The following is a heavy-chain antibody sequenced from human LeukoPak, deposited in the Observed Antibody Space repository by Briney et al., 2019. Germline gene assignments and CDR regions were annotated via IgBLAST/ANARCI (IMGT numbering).Heavy chain of an antibody. J-gene: IGHJ4*02. CDR1: GLIFSNYN. CDR2: ISSSGSYI. CDR3: ARATTAKRGSEGY. D-gene: IGHD4-11*01. V-gene: IGHV3-21*01. Sequence: GGSLRLSCAASGLIFSNYNMNWVRQAPGKGLEWVSFISSSGSYIYFADSVNGRFTISRDNAKNSLFLQMNSLRAEDTGLYYCARATTAKRGSEGYWGRGTLVTVSS.